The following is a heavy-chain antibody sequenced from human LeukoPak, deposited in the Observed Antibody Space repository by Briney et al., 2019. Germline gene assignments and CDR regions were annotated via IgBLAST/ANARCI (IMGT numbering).Heavy chain of an antibody. CDR3: ARGGGNFDRSGYYEYYFDY. V-gene: IGHV3-23*01. CDR1: GFSFSVYA. CDR2: ISGSGGRT. D-gene: IGHD3-22*01. J-gene: IGHJ4*02. Sequence: GGSLRLSCVASGFSFSVYAMSWVRQAPGKGLEWVSGISGSGGRTYSADSVKGRFTISRGTSRKTLYLQMNSLRAEDTAVYYCARGGGNFDRSGYYEYYFDYWGQGTLVTVSS.